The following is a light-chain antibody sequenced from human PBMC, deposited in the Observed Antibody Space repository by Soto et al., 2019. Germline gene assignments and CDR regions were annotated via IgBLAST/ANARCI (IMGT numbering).Light chain of an antibody. Sequence: QSVLTQPASVSGSPGQSITISCTGTSSDVGGYNYVSWYQQHPGKAPKLMIYDVSNRPSGVSNRFSGSKSGNTASLTISGHQDEDEADYYCRSYTSSSPREVFGGGTKLTVL. CDR2: DVS. J-gene: IGLJ2*01. CDR1: SSDVGGYNY. V-gene: IGLV2-14*01. CDR3: RSYTSSSPREV.